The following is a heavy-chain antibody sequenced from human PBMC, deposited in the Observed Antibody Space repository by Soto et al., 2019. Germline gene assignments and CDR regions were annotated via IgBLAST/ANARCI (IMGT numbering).Heavy chain of an antibody. J-gene: IGHJ4*02. D-gene: IGHD1-26*01. V-gene: IGHV4-59*01. CDR3: ARAREGSYYPVIYDH. Sequence: SETLSLTCVVSGGSITSYHWSCIRQFPGKGLEWIAYTAYTGNTNYNPSLKSRVTISMDTSKNQFSLRLNSVTAADTAVYYCARAREGSYYPVIYDHWVQGTLVTVSS. CDR2: TAYTGNT. CDR1: GGSITSYH.